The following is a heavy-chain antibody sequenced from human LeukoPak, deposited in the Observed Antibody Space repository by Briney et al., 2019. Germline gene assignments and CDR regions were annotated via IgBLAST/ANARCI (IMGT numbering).Heavy chain of an antibody. J-gene: IGHJ3*02. Sequence: SETLSLTCTVSGGSISSSSYYWGWIRQPPGKGLEWIGSIYYSGSIYYNPSLKSRVTISVDTSKNQFSLKLSSVTAADTAVYYCARHDYGDYVSAFDIWGQGTMVTVSS. D-gene: IGHD4-17*01. CDR3: ARHDYGDYVSAFDI. CDR1: GGSISSSSYY. V-gene: IGHV4-39*01. CDR2: IYYSGSI.